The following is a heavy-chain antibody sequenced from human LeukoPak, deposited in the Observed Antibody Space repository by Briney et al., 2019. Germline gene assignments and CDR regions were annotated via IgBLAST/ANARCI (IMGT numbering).Heavy chain of an antibody. V-gene: IGHV1-3*01. CDR2: INAGNGKA. CDR3: AGDRDDMLTGYSYGMDV. CDR1: GYTFTSYA. J-gene: IGHJ6*04. D-gene: IGHD3-9*01. Sequence: GASVKVSCKASGYTFTSYAMDWGRHAPGQRLGWMGWINAGNGKAKYSKKFQGRVTITRETSATTAYMELSSVRCEDTAVYYCAGDRDDMLTGYSYGMDVWGKGTTVTVSS.